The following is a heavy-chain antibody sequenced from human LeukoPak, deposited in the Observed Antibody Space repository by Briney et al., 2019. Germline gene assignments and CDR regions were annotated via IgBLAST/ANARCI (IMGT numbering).Heavy chain of an antibody. CDR2: INPSGGST. Sequence: ASVKVSCKASGYTFSSYYMHWVRQAPGQGLEWMGIINPSGGSTSYAQKFQGRVTMTRDMSTTTVYVDLSSLRSEDTAVYYCARGMDIGVVIIGYWGQGSPVTVSS. D-gene: IGHD3-3*01. CDR3: ARGMDIGVVIIGY. V-gene: IGHV1-46*01. CDR1: GYTFSSYY. J-gene: IGHJ4*02.